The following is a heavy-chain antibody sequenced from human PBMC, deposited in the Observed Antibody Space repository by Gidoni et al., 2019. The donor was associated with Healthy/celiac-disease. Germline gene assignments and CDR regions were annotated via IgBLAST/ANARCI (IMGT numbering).Heavy chain of an antibody. CDR1: GFTFSSYD. CDR2: IGTAGDT. CDR3: ARKVYGNWYFDL. V-gene: IGHV3-13*01. J-gene: IGHJ2*01. Sequence: EVQLVESGGGLVQPGGSLRLSCAASGFTFSSYDMHWVRQATGKGLEWVSAIGTAGDTYYPGSVKGRFTISRENAKNSLYLQMNSLRAGDTAVYYCARKVYGNWYFDLWGHGTLVTVSS. D-gene: IGHD4-17*01.